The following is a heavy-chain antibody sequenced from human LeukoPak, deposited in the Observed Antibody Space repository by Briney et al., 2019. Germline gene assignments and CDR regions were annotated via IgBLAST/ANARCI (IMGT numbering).Heavy chain of an antibody. D-gene: IGHD6-6*01. V-gene: IGHV1-18*01. CDR1: GYTFTSYG. Sequence: GASVKVSCKASGYTFTSYGISWVRQAPGQGLEWMGRISAYNGHINYAQKLQGRVTMATDTSTSTAYMELSSLRSEDTAVYYCARLPVRQLGGVYYFDYWGQGILVTVSS. CDR3: ARLPVRQLGGVYYFDY. CDR2: ISAYNGHI. J-gene: IGHJ4*02.